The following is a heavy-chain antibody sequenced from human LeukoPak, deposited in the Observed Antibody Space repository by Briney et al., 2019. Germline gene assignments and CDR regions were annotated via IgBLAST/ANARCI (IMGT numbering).Heavy chain of an antibody. D-gene: IGHD3-22*01. J-gene: IGHJ6*03. CDR2: IDHIGTT. V-gene: IGHV4-39*07. CDR3: ARLSNYYDSSGLISDYYYYYMDV. CDR1: GDSISSNYYY. Sequence: PSETLSLTCTVSGDSISSNYYYWGWIRQPPGKGLEWIGSIDHIGTTNYNPSLKSRVTISVDTSKNQFSLKLSSVTAADTAVYYCARLSNYYDSSGLISDYYYYYMDVWGKGTTVTISS.